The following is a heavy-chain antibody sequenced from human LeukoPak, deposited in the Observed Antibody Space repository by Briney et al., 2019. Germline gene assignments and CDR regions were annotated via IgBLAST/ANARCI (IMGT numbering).Heavy chain of an antibody. D-gene: IGHD3-22*01. J-gene: IGHJ3*02. Sequence: ASVKVSCKASGGTFSSNTISWVRQAPGQGLECMGRIIPILGIANYAQKFQGRVTITADKSTSTAYMELSSLRSEDTAVYYCARALPGRITMIVVGGGAFDIWGQGTMVTVSS. CDR1: GGTFSSNT. V-gene: IGHV1-69*02. CDR3: ARALPGRITMIVVGGGAFDI. CDR2: IIPILGIA.